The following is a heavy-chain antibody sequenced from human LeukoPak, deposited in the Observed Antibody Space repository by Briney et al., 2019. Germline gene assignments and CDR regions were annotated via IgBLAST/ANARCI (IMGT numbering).Heavy chain of an antibody. CDR2: IRSKADNYAT. CDR3: TQSNY. V-gene: IGHV3-73*01. CDR1: GFTFSGSP. J-gene: IGHJ4*02. Sequence: GGSLRLSCAASGFTFSGSPILWVRQASGKGLEWVGRIRSKADNYATAYAASVQGRCTISRDDSKNTAYLQLNSLKTKDTAVYYCTQSNYWGQGALVTVSS.